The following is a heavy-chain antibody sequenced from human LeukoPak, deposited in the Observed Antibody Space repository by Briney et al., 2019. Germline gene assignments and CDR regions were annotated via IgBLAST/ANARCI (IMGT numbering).Heavy chain of an antibody. Sequence: ASVKVSCKASGYTFTSYGISWVRQAPGQGLEWMGWISAYNGNTNYAQKLQGRVTMTTDTSTSTAYMELRSLRSDDTAVYYCARDFSPATGDHGSWFDPWGQGTLVTVSS. V-gene: IGHV1-18*01. J-gene: IGHJ5*02. CDR1: GYTFTSYG. CDR2: ISAYNGNT. D-gene: IGHD7-27*01. CDR3: ARDFSPATGDHGSWFDP.